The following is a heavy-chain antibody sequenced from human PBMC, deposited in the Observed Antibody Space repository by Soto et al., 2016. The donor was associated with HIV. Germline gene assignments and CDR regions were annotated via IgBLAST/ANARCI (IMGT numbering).Heavy chain of an antibody. V-gene: IGHV3-48*01. D-gene: IGHD3-9*01. Sequence: EVQLVESGGGLVQPGGSLRLSCAASGMTFSSHSLNWVRQAPGKGLEWISYISSGSATIHYADSVKGRFTISRDNAKNSLFLQMNSLRAEDTAVYYCASSDRPFNVKFDFRRGQGHPGHPSPQ. CDR3: ASSDRPFNVKFDFR. CDR1: GMTFSSHS. J-gene: IGHJ1*01. CDR2: ISSGSATI.